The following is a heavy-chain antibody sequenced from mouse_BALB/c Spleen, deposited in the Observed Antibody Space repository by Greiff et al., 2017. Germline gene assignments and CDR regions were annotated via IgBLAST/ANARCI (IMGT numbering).Heavy chain of an antibody. Sequence: QVQLKESGPGLVAPSQSLSITCTVSGFSLTGYGVNWVRQPPGKGLEWLGMIWGDGSTDYNSALKSRLSISKDNSKSQVFLKMNSLQTDDTARYYCARERGSTMITTDYAMDYWGQGTSVTVSS. CDR1: GFSLTGYG. CDR2: IWGDGST. V-gene: IGHV2-6-7*01. CDR3: ARERGSTMITTDYAMDY. J-gene: IGHJ4*01. D-gene: IGHD2-4*01.